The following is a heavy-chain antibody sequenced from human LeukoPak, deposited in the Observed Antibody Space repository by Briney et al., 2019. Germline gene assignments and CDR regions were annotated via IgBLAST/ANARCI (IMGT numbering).Heavy chain of an antibody. J-gene: IGHJ6*02. D-gene: IGHD5-24*01. CDR2: MNPNSGNT. Sequence: ASVKVSCKASGYTFTSYDINWVRQATGQGLEWMGWMNPNSGNTGYAQKFQGRVTMTRNTSISTAYMELSSLRSEDTAVYYCASREVRSPRVGFYYYYGMDVWGQGTTVTVSS. CDR1: GYTFTSYD. CDR3: ASREVRSPRVGFYYYYGMDV. V-gene: IGHV1-8*01.